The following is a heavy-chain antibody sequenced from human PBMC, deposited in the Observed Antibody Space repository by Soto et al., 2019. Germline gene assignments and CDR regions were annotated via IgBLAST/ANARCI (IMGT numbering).Heavy chain of an antibody. V-gene: IGHV1-46*01. Sequence: ASVKVSCKASEYTFTSYYMHWVRQAPGQGLEWMGIINPSGSSTSYAQNFQGRVTMTRDTSTSTVYMELSSLRSEDTADCYCASGRVGATPLYYYAMDVWGQGTTVTVYS. CDR1: EYTFTSYY. CDR3: ASGRVGATPLYYYAMDV. CDR2: INPSGSST. J-gene: IGHJ6*02. D-gene: IGHD1-26*01.